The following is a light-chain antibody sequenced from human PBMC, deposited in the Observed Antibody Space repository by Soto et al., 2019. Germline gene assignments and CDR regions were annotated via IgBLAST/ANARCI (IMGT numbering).Light chain of an antibody. V-gene: IGLV4-69*01. CDR2: LNSDGSH. Sequence: QSVLTQSPSASASLGASVKLTCTLSSGHSSYAIAWHQQQPEKGPRYLMKLNSDGSHSKGDGIPDRFSGSSSGAERYLTISSIQSEVEADYYCQTWGTGILVVFGGGTKLTVL. CDR1: SGHSSYA. CDR3: QTWGTGILVV. J-gene: IGLJ2*01.